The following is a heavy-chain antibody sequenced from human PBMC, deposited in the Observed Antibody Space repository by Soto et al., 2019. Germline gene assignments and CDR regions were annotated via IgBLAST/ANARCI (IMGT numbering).Heavy chain of an antibody. J-gene: IGHJ4*02. V-gene: IGHV3-7*01. CDR3: AIGPSLGK. D-gene: IGHD1-26*01. CDR2: IKQDGNEK. Sequence: EVQLVDSGGALVQPGESLRLSCAASGFTFSDYLMTWVRQAPGKGLEWVATIKQDGNEKYYVDSVKGRFTISRDNAKNSLYLQLNALRAEDTAVYYCAIGPSLGKWGQGTLVTVSS. CDR1: GFTFSDYL.